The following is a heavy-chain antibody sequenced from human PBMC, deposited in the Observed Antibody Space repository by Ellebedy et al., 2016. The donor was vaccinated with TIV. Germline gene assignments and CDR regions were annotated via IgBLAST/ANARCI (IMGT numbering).Heavy chain of an antibody. V-gene: IGHV1-69*13. D-gene: IGHD6-6*01. CDR2: IIPIFGTA. Sequence: ASVKVSCKASGGTFSSYAISWVRQAPGQGLEWMGGIIPIFGTANYAQKFQGRVTITADESTSTAYMELSSLRSEDTAVYYCARESRAIAARRGLYYYYGMDVWGQGTTVTVSS. CDR3: ARESRAIAARRGLYYYYGMDV. J-gene: IGHJ6*02. CDR1: GGTFSSYA.